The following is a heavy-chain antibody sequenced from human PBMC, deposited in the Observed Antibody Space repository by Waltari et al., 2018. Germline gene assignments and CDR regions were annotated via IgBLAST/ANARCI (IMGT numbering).Heavy chain of an antibody. V-gene: IGHV4-34*01. CDR2: ITHSGSP. CDR3: ARGIPVRIFDD. Sequence: QVQLQQWGAGLLKPSETLSPTCAVYGGSFSNYYWTWIPQSPGRGLGWIGEITHSGSPYYNPSLKSRVTILVDSSANQFALRLSSVTAADTAVYYCARGIPVRIFDDWGQGTLVTVSS. CDR1: GGSFSNYY. D-gene: IGHD2-21*01. J-gene: IGHJ4*02.